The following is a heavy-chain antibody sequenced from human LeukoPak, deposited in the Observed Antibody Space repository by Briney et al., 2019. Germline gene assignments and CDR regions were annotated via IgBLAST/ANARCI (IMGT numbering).Heavy chain of an antibody. CDR3: ARGEYDFWISDY. J-gene: IGHJ4*02. Sequence: ASVTVSCKASGYTFTGYYMHWVRQAPGQGLEWMGRINPNSGGTNYAQKFQGRVTMTRDTSISTAYMELSRLRSDDTAVYYCARGEYDFWISDYWGQGTLVTVSS. V-gene: IGHV1-2*06. D-gene: IGHD3-3*01. CDR2: INPNSGGT. CDR1: GYTFTGYY.